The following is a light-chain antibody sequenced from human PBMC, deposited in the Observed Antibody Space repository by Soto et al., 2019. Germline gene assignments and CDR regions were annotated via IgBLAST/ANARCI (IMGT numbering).Light chain of an antibody. V-gene: IGKV1-39*01. CDR2: AAS. CDR3: QQTFNNPHT. CDR1: QNINSY. Sequence: DVQLTQSPSSLSASVGDRVTITCRASQNINSYLNWYQQRPGTAPKFLIYAASSLQSGVPSRISGSESGTDFTLIISGQQPEDSGVYYDQQTFNNPHTFGQGTTLEI. J-gene: IGKJ2*01.